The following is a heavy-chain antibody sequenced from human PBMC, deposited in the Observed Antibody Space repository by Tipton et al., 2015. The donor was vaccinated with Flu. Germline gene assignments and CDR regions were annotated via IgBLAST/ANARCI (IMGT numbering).Heavy chain of an antibody. CDR3: ARRPRNNYYFDY. V-gene: IGHV4-61*08. Sequence: TLSLACSVSSGSVSSSDYYWSWIRQSPGKGLEWIGYIFYSGSANYNPSLKSRVTMSVDTSKNEFSLKLTSVTAADTAVYYCARRPRNNYYFDYWGQGTLVTVSS. D-gene: IGHD3-10*01. CDR1: SGSVSSSDYY. J-gene: IGHJ4*02. CDR2: IFYSGSA.